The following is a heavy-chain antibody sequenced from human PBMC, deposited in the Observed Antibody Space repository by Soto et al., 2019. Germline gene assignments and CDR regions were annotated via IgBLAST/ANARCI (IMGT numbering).Heavy chain of an antibody. Sequence: GGSLRLSCAATGFTLRTNGMSWVRQAPGKGLEWVSSISGSGGGTYYADSLKGRFTISRDNSKNTLYLQMNSLRAEDTALYYCAGHGGYSYLGQGTLVTVSS. CDR1: GFTLRTNG. CDR2: ISGSGGGT. V-gene: IGHV3-23*01. D-gene: IGHD2-15*01. J-gene: IGHJ4*02. CDR3: AGHGGYSY.